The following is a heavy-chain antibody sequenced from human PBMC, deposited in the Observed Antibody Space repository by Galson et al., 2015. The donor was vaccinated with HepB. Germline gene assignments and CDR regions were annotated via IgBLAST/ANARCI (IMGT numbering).Heavy chain of an antibody. V-gene: IGHV3-7*01. D-gene: IGHD2-2*01. CDR1: GLTFSSYW. J-gene: IGHJ6*02. Sequence: SLRLSCAVSGLTFSSYWMSWVRQAPGKGLEWVANIKHDATEKNYVDSVKGRFTISRDNAKNSLYLQMNRLRAEDTAVYYCARDRRVVVPAAQEYYYYYAMDVWGQGTTVTVSS. CDR3: ARDRRVVVPAAQEYYYYYAMDV. CDR2: IKHDATEK.